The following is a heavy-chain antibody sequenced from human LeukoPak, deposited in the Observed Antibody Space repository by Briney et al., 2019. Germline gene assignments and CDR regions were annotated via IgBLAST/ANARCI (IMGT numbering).Heavy chain of an antibody. D-gene: IGHD4-17*01. V-gene: IGHV4-59*08. CDR1: GGSISSYY. Sequence: PSETLSLTCTVSGGSISSYYWSWIRQPPGKGLEWIGYIYYSGSTNYNPSLKSRVTISVDTSKNQFSLKLSSVTAADTAVYYCARQSHPPSTVTKDYFDYWGQGTLVTVSS. CDR3: ARQSHPPSTVTKDYFDY. CDR2: IYYSGST. J-gene: IGHJ4*02.